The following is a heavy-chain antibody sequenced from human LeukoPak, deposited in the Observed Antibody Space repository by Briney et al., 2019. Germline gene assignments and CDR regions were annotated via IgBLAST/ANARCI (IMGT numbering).Heavy chain of an antibody. CDR1: GGTFSSYA. D-gene: IGHD3-3*01. V-gene: IGHV1-69*13. J-gene: IGHJ4*02. CDR2: IIPIFGTA. CDR3: ARAYSPYYDFWTGLFDY. Sequence: SVKVSGKASGGTFSSYAISWVRQAPGQGLEWMGGIIPIFGTANYAQKFQGRVTITADESTSTAYMELSSLRSEDTAVYYCARAYSPYYDFWTGLFDYWGQGTLVTVSS.